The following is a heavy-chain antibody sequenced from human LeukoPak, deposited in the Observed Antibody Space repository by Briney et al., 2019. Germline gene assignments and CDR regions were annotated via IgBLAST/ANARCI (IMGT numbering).Heavy chain of an antibody. CDR3: ASTANDYGDYWAFDI. V-gene: IGHV1-18*01. D-gene: IGHD4-17*01. CDR2: ISAYNGNT. CDR1: GYTFTSYG. Sequence: ASVKVSCKASGYTFTSYGISWARQAPGQGLEWMGWISAYNGNTNYAQKLQGRVTMTTDTSTSTAYMELRSLRSDDTAVYYCASTANDYGDYWAFDIWGQGTMVTVSS. J-gene: IGHJ3*02.